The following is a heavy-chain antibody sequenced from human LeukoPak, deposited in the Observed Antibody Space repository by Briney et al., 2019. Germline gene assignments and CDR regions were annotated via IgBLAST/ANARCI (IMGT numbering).Heavy chain of an antibody. CDR3: AREEGSGSYYNVRGWFDP. J-gene: IGHJ5*02. Sequence: SVKVSCKASGGTFSSYAISWVRQAPGQGLEWMGGIIPIFGTANYAQKFQGRVTITADKSTSTAYMELRSLRSDDTAVCYCAREEGSGSYYNVRGWFDPWGQGTLVTVSS. V-gene: IGHV1-69*06. CDR2: IIPIFGTA. CDR1: GGTFSSYA. D-gene: IGHD3-10*01.